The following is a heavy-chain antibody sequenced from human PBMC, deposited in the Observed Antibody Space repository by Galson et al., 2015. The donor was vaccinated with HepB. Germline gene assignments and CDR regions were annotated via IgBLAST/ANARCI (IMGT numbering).Heavy chain of an antibody. J-gene: IGHJ2*01. Sequence: SVKVSCKASGGTFSSYTISWVRQAPGQGLEWMGRIIPILGIANYAQKFQGRVTITADKSTSTAYMELSSLRSEDTAVYYCASSRRRMATGPDWYFDLWGRGTLVTVSS. V-gene: IGHV1-69*02. CDR1: GGTFSSYT. CDR2: IIPILGIA. CDR3: ASSRRRMATGPDWYFDL. D-gene: IGHD5-24*01.